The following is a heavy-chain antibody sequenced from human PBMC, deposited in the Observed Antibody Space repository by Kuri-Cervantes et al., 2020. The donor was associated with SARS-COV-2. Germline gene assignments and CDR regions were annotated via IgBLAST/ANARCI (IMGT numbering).Heavy chain of an antibody. CDR1: GFTFSSYE. J-gene: IGHJ4*02. CDR2: ISSSGSTI. V-gene: IGHV3-48*03. Sequence: GESLKISCAASGFTFSSYEMNWVRQAPGKGLEWVSYISSSGSTIYYADSVKGRFTISRDNAKNSLYLQMNSLRAEDTAVYYCARTLGEDIVVVPAATFDYWGQGTLVTVSS. D-gene: IGHD2-2*01. CDR3: ARTLGEDIVVVPAATFDY.